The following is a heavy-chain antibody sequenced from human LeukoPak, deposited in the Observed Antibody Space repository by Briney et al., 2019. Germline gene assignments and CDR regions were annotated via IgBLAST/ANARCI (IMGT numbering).Heavy chain of an antibody. CDR2: INHSGST. J-gene: IGHJ6*03. CDR3: AGVVATIHYYHMDV. CDR1: GGSFSGYY. V-gene: IGHV4-34*01. D-gene: IGHD5-12*01. Sequence: SETLSLTCAVYGGSFSGYYWSWIRQPPGKGLEWIGEINHSGSTNYNPSLKSRVTISVDTSKNQFSLKLSSVTAADTAVYYCAGVVATIHYYHMDVWGKGTTVTVSS.